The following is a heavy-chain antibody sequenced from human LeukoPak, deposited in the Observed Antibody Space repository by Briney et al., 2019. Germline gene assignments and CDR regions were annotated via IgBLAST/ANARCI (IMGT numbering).Heavy chain of an antibody. V-gene: IGHV4-59*12. CDR1: GGSISSYY. CDR2: IYYSGST. D-gene: IGHD7-27*01. CDR3: ARRTRNWGRGFAFDI. J-gene: IGHJ3*02. Sequence: PSETLSLTCTVSGGSISSYYWSWIRQPPGKGLEWIGYIYYSGSTNYNPSLKSRVTISVDTSKNQFSLKLSSVTAADTAVYYCARRTRNWGRGFAFDIWGQGTMVTVSS.